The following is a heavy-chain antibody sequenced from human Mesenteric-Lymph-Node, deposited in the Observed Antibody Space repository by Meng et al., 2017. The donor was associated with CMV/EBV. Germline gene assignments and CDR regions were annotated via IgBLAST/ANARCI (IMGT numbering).Heavy chain of an antibody. CDR1: GGSIRSGGYS. Sequence: AVSGGSIRSGGYSWSWIRQPPGKGLEWMGYIYHSGRTYYNPSLKSRVTISVDRSKNQFSLKLSSVTAADTAVYYCARVGYRTTYFDYWGQGTLVTVSS. CDR3: ARVGYRTTYFDY. J-gene: IGHJ4*02. V-gene: IGHV4-30-2*01. D-gene: IGHD5-24*01. CDR2: IYHSGRT.